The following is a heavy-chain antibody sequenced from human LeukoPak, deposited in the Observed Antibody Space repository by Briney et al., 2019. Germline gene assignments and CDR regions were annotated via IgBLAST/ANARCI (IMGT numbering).Heavy chain of an antibody. D-gene: IGHD2-15*01. Sequence: ASVKVSCKASGYTFTSYDINWVRQAPGQGLEWMGWINPNSGGTNYAQKFRGRVTMTRDTSISTAYMELSRLRSDDTAVYYCARSIGDIVVVVAATWYGMDVWGQGTTVTVSS. J-gene: IGHJ6*02. V-gene: IGHV1-2*02. CDR2: INPNSGGT. CDR1: GYTFTSYD. CDR3: ARSIGDIVVVVAATWYGMDV.